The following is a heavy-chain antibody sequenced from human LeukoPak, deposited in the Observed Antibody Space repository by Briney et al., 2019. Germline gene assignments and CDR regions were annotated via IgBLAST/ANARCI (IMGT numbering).Heavy chain of an antibody. CDR1: GFTFDDYA. CDR2: ISWNSGSI. J-gene: IGHJ4*02. V-gene: IGHV3-9*03. D-gene: IGHD6-19*01. Sequence: GGSLRLSCAASGFTFDDYAMHWVRQAPGKGLEWVSGISWNSGSIGYADSVKGRFTISRDNAKNSLYLQMNSLRAEDMALYYCAKTGAYSSGWYYFDYWGQGTLVTVSS. CDR3: AKTGAYSSGWYYFDY.